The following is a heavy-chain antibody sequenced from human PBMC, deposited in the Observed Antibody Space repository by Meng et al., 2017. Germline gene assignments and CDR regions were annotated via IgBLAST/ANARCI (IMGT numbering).Heavy chain of an antibody. D-gene: IGHD3-10*01. V-gene: IGHV1-69*06. CDR1: GGTFSSYA. Sequence: SVKVSCKASGGTFSSYAISWVRQAPGQGLEWMGGIIPIFGTANYAQKFQGRVTITADKSTSTAYMELSSLRSEDTAVYYCARDPKNMVRGESWFDPWGQGTLVTVSS. J-gene: IGHJ5*02. CDR3: ARDPKNMVRGESWFDP. CDR2: IIPIFGTA.